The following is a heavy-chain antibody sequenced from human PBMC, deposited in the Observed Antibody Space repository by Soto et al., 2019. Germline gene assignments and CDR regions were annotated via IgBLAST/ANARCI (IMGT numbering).Heavy chain of an antibody. J-gene: IGHJ4*02. CDR1: GGSVTSDEDY. CDR2: ISNSGST. V-gene: IGHV4-30-4*01. CDR3: ATESGSTYGYFDH. D-gene: IGHD5-18*01. Sequence: SETLSLTCTVSGGSVTSDEDYWTWIRQSPGKGLEWIGYISNSGSTGYNPSLKTRLSMSVDRSKNQFTLRLTSVTAADTAAYFCATESGSTYGYFDHWGQGTQVTVSS.